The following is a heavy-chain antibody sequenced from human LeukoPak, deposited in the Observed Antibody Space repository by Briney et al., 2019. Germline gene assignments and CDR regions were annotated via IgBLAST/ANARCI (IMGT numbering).Heavy chain of an antibody. Sequence: GGSLRLSCAVSGFTSGFAFSDYEMNWVRQAPGKGLEWVSYISSSGSTKYYADSVKGRFTISRDNAKNSLYLQMNSLRAEDTAVYYCTTITVAAAFDYWGQGTLVTVSS. J-gene: IGHJ4*02. CDR3: TTITVAAAFDY. CDR1: GFTSGFAFSDYE. V-gene: IGHV3-48*03. D-gene: IGHD6-19*01. CDR2: ISSSGSTK.